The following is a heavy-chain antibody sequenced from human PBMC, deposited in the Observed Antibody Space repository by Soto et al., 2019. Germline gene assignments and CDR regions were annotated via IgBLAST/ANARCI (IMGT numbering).Heavy chain of an antibody. CDR2: ISYDGSNK. D-gene: IGHD2-2*01. J-gene: IGHJ6*04. Sequence: GGSLRLSCAASGFTFSSYGMHWVRQAPGKGLECVAVISYDGSNKYYADSVKGRFTISRDNSKNTLYLQMNSLRAEDTAVYYCARLPPLDIVVVPAAMGSMDVWGKGTTVTVSS. CDR1: GFTFSSYG. CDR3: ARLPPLDIVVVPAAMGSMDV. V-gene: IGHV3-30*03.